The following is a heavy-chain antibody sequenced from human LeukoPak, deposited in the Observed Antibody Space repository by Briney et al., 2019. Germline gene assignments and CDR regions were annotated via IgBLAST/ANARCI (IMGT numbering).Heavy chain of an antibody. Sequence: GGSPRLSCAASGFTVSSNYMSWVRQAPGKGLEWVSVIYSGGSTYYADSVKGRFTISRDNSKNTLYLQMNSLRAEDTAVYYCARVVGYSYGTHFDYWGQGTLVTVSS. CDR3: ARVVGYSYGTHFDY. V-gene: IGHV3-53*01. J-gene: IGHJ4*02. CDR1: GFTVSSNY. D-gene: IGHD5-18*01. CDR2: IYSGGST.